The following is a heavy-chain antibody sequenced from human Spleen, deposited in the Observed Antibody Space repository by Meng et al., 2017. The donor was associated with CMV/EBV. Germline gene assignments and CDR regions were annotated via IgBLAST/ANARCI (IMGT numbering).Heavy chain of an antibody. CDR1: GHSISSDYC. CDR3: ARGRLSRGYSYGYGNSSGNGMDV. V-gene: IGHV4-38-2*02. D-gene: IGHD5-18*01. Sequence: SETLSLTCTVSGHSISSDYCWGWIRQSPGKGLEWIGSINHSGSTNYNPSLKSRVTISVDTSKNQFSLKLSSVTAADTAVYYCARGRLSRGYSYGYGNSSGNGMDVWGQGTTVTFSS. J-gene: IGHJ6*02. CDR2: INHSGST.